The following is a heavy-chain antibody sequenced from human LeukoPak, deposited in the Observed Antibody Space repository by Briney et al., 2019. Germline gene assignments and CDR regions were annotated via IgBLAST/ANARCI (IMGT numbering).Heavy chain of an antibody. D-gene: IGHD2-15*01. CDR1: GFTVSSNY. CDR3: ARAQDDCSGRTCYGYFQY. J-gene: IGHJ1*01. Sequence: GGSLRLSCAPSGFTVSSNYMSWVRQAPGKGLEWVSATYSGGSTYYADSVKGRFTISSDNSKNTLYLQMNSLKAEDTAIYYCARAQDDCSGRTCYGYFQYWGQGTLVTVSS. CDR2: TYSGGST. V-gene: IGHV3-53*01.